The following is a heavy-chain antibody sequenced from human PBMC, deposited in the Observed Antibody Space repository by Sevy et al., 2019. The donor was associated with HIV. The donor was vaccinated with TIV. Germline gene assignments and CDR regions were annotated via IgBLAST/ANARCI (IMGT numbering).Heavy chain of an antibody. Sequence: ASVKVSCKASGYTFSSYGISWVRQAPGQGLEWMGWVGAYNGNKKYAQTLQDRVIMTTDTSTNTAYMELRSLRSDDTAMYYCARCLGGLRPWEYNWFDPWGQGTLVTVSS. V-gene: IGHV1-18*01. D-gene: IGHD1-26*01. CDR2: VGAYNGNK. CDR1: GYTFSSYG. CDR3: ARCLGGLRPWEYNWFDP. J-gene: IGHJ5*02.